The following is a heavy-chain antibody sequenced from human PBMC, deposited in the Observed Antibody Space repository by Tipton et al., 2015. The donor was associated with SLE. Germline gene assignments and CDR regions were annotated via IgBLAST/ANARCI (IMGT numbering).Heavy chain of an antibody. V-gene: IGHV3-66*01. CDR1: SGFFVSSHY. J-gene: IGHJ5*02. D-gene: IGHD5-18*01. CDR2: LFSDGRT. CDR3: AKNGHHQLVTGWFDP. Sequence: SLRLSCAVSSGFFVSSHYMSWFSQAPGKGREWISVLFSDGRTFYADSVKGRFTISRDNSENTLYRQMNSLRAEDTAMYYCAKNGHHQLVTGWFDPWGQGTLVTVSS.